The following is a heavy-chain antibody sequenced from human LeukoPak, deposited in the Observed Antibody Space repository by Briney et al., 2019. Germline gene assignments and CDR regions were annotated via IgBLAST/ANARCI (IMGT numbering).Heavy chain of an antibody. Sequence: SETLSLTCTVSGYSISSGYYWGWIRQPPGKGLEWIGSIYHSGSTYYNPSLKSRVTISVDTSKNQFSLKLSSVTAADTAVYYCATGEVYYWFDPWGQGTLVTVSS. V-gene: IGHV4-38-2*02. CDR3: ATGEVYYWFDP. CDR1: GYSISSGYY. J-gene: IGHJ5*02. D-gene: IGHD6-6*01. CDR2: IYHSGST.